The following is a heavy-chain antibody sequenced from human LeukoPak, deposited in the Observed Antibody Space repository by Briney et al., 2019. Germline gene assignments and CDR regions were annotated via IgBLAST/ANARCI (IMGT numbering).Heavy chain of an antibody. D-gene: IGHD5-18*01. J-gene: IGHJ4*02. Sequence: ASVKVSCKASRYTFTGYYMHWVRQAPGQGLEWMGWINPNSGGTDYAQKFQGRVTMTRDTSISTAYMELSRLRSDDTAVYYCARGTGEGYTYGRYYFDYWGQGTLVTVAS. CDR1: RYTFTGYY. CDR2: INPNSGGT. CDR3: ARGTGEGYTYGRYYFDY. V-gene: IGHV1-2*02.